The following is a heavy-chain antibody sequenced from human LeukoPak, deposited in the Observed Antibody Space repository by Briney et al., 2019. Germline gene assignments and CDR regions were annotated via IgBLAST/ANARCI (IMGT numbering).Heavy chain of an antibody. CDR2: IIPIFGTA. CDR1: GGTFSSYA. CDR3: AREGGSSTRAYYYYGMDV. J-gene: IGHJ6*04. Sequence: SVKVSCKASGGTFSSYAISWVRQAPGQGLEWMGGIIPIFGTANYAQKFQGRVTNTADESTSTAYMELSSLRSEDTAVYYCAREGGSSTRAYYYYGMDVWGKGTTVTVSS. D-gene: IGHD6-13*01. V-gene: IGHV1-69*13.